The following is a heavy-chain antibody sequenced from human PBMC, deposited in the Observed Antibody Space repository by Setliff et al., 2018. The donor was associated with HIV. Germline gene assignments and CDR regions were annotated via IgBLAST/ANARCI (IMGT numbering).Heavy chain of an antibody. D-gene: IGHD3-3*01. CDR3: ARSPPTTFWSGYTYYYYMDV. CDR1: GGSISSYY. Sequence: PSETLSLTCTVSGGSISSYYWSWIRRPPGKGLGWIGYIYYSGSTNYNPSLKSRVTISVDTSKNQFSLKLNSVTAADTAVYYCARSPPTTFWSGYTYYYYMDVWGKGTTVTVSS. CDR2: IYYSGST. V-gene: IGHV4-59*01. J-gene: IGHJ6*03.